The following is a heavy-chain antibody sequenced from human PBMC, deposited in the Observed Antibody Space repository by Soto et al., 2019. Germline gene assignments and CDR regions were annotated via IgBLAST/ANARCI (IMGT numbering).Heavy chain of an antibody. CDR1: GFTFSSYE. CDR2: ISSSGSTI. J-gene: IGHJ6*02. V-gene: IGHV3-48*03. D-gene: IGHD4-17*01. CDR3: ARDLLDHDYGDYLGYYYYGMDV. Sequence: EVQLVESGGGLVQPGGSLRLSCAASGFTFSSYEMNWVRQAPGKGLEWVSYISSSGSTIYYADSVKGRFTISRDNAKNSLYLQMNSLSAEDTAVYYCARDLLDHDYGDYLGYYYYGMDVWGQGTTVTVSS.